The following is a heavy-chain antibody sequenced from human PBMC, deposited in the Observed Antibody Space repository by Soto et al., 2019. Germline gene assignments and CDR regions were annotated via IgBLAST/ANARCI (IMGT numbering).Heavy chain of an antibody. CDR3: ASPGLGELERHRGYGMDV. CDR1: GFTFSSYA. J-gene: IGHJ6*02. D-gene: IGHD3-3*01. Sequence: PGGSLRLSCAASGFTFSSYAMSWVRQAPGKGLEWVSAISGSGGSTYYADSVKGRFTISRDNSKNTLYLQMNSLRAEDTAVYYCASPGLGELERHRGYGMDVWGQGTTVTVSS. CDR2: ISGSGGST. V-gene: IGHV3-23*01.